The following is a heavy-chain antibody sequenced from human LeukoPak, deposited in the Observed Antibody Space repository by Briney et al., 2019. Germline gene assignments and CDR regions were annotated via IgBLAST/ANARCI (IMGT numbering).Heavy chain of an antibody. CDR2: ISGSGGST. CDR3: AKDSSGYYHEDAFDI. Sequence: PGGSLRLSCAASGFTFSSYAMSWVRQAPGKGLEWVSAISGSGGSTYYADSVKGRFTISRDNSKNTLYLQMNSLRVEDTAVYYCAKDSSGYYHEDAFDIWGQGTMVTVSS. CDR1: GFTFSSYA. D-gene: IGHD3-22*01. J-gene: IGHJ3*02. V-gene: IGHV3-23*01.